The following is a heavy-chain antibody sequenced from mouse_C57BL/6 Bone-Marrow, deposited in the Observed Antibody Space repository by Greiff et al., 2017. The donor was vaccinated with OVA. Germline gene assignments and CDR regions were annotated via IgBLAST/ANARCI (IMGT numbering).Heavy chain of an antibody. CDR3: ARDTTVVAKGDAMDY. Sequence: VQLQQPGAELVKPGASVKLSCKASGYTFTSYWMHWVKQRPGQGLEWIGMIHPNSGSTNYNEKFKSKATLTVDKSSSTAYMQLSSLTSEDSAVYYCARDTTVVAKGDAMDYWGQGTSVTVSS. CDR1: GYTFTSYW. CDR2: IHPNSGST. V-gene: IGHV1-64*01. J-gene: IGHJ4*01. D-gene: IGHD1-1*01.